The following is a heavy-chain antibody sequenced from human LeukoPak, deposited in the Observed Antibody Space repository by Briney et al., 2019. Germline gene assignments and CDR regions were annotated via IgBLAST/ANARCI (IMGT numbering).Heavy chain of an antibody. V-gene: IGHV1-18*01. D-gene: IGHD3-10*01. CDR2: ISAYNGNT. CDR1: GYTFTSYG. Sequence: VASVKVSCKASGYTFTSYGTSWVRQAPGQGLEWMGWISAYNGNTNYAQKLQGRVTMTTDTSTSTAYMELRSLRSDDTAVYYCARESYYGSGSYYQREDAFDIWGQGTMVTVSS. CDR3: ARESYYGSGSYYQREDAFDI. J-gene: IGHJ3*02.